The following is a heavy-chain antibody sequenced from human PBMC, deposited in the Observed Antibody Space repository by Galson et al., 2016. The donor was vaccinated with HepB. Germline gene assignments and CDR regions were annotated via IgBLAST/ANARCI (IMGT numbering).Heavy chain of an antibody. V-gene: IGHV5-51*01. CDR1: GYTFISYW. CDR3: ARDFGDNTFDF. CDR2: VYPGDSDT. Sequence: GAEVKKPGESLRISCKGSGYTFISYWIGWVRQMPGKGLEWMGIVYPGDSDTRYSPSFQGQVTMSADKSISTAYLQWSGLKASDSAMYYCARDFGDNTFDFWGQGTLVTVSS. J-gene: IGHJ4*02. D-gene: IGHD4-17*01.